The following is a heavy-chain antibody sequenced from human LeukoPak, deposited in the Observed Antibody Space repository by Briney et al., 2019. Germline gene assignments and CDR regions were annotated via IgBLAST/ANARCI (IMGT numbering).Heavy chain of an antibody. D-gene: IGHD4-17*01. CDR1: AFTFSNYW. CDR2: ISSSGSYI. J-gene: IGHJ4*02. CDR3: AREGFIYGSTYYFDY. V-gene: IGHV3-21*01. Sequence: PGGSLRLSCAASAFTFSNYWMSWVRQAPRKGLEWVSSISSSGSYIYYADSMKGRFTISRDNAKNSLYLQMNSLRAEDTAVYYCAREGFIYGSTYYFDYWGQGTLVTVSS.